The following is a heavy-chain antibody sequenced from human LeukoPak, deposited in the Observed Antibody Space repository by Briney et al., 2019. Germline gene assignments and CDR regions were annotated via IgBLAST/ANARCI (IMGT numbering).Heavy chain of an antibody. Sequence: GGSLRLSCAGSGFIFSDYVMSWVRQAPGKGLEWVSASGTGGRTYYADSVKGRFTISRDNSKNTLYLQMNSLRAEDTAVYYCAKDNGHYWGQGTLVTISS. V-gene: IGHV3-23*01. CDR1: GFIFSDYV. J-gene: IGHJ4*02. CDR2: SGTGGRT. CDR3: AKDNGHY.